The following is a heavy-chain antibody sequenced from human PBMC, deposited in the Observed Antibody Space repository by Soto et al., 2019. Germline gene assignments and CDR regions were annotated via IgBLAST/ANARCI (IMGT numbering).Heavy chain of an antibody. J-gene: IGHJ1*01. CDR1: GFTFSSYA. Sequence: SGFTFSSYAMSWVRQAPGKGLEWVSGISGSGDSTYYADSVKGRFTISRDNSKNTLYLQMNSLRAEDTAVYYCAKGVPGIAVAGTGYFQHWGQGTLVTGLL. D-gene: IGHD6-19*01. CDR2: ISGSGDST. V-gene: IGHV3-23*01. CDR3: AKGVPGIAVAGTGYFQH.